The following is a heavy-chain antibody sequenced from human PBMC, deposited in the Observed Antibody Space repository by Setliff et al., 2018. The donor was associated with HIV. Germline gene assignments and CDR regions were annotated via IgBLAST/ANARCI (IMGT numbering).Heavy chain of an antibody. V-gene: IGHV4-4*07. CDR2: IYTSGST. CDR1: GDSITSRPY. CDR3: AGEFAY. Sequence: SETLSLTCTVSGDSITSRPYWTWVRQPAGKGLEWIGRIYTSGSTNYNPSLKSRVSMSIDASDNQFSLNLNSVTAADTAVYYCAGEFAYWGQGALVAVSS. D-gene: IGHD3-10*01. J-gene: IGHJ4*02.